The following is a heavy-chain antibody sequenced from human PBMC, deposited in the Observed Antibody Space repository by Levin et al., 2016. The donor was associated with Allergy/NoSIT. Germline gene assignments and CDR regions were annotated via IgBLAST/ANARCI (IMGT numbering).Heavy chain of an antibody. J-gene: IGHJ2*01. CDR3: AREFQYYYDSSGYYESYWYFDL. CDR2: MNPNSGNT. D-gene: IGHD3-22*01. CDR1: GYTFTSYD. Sequence: ASVKVSCKASGYTFTSYDINWVRQATGQGLEWMGWMNPNSGNTGYAQKFQGRVTMTRNTSISTAYMELSSLRSEDTAVYYCAREFQYYYDSSGYYESYWYFDLWGRGTLVTVSS. V-gene: IGHV1-8*01.